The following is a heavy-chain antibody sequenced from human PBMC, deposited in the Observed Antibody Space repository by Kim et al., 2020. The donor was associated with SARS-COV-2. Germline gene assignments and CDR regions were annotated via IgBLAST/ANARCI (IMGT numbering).Heavy chain of an antibody. CDR3: AKANVFLWFGKFLDDAFEF. CDR2: ISYEGSKK. Sequence: GGSLRLSCAASGFTFNNFGMHWVRQAPGKGLEWVAVISYEGSKKHYADSVNGRFTISRDSFENTMSLQMSSLTPEDTAVYYCAKANVFLWFGKFLDDAFEFWGQGTMVTVSS. J-gene: IGHJ3*01. CDR1: GFTFNNFG. D-gene: IGHD3-10*01. V-gene: IGHV3-30*18.